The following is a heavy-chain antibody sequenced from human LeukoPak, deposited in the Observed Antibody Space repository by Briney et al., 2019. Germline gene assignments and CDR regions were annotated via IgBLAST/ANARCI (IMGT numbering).Heavy chain of an antibody. V-gene: IGHV4-31*03. D-gene: IGHD6-6*01. CDR1: GGSFSSCGYY. CDR2: IYQSGST. Sequence: SETLSLTCTVSGGSFSSCGYYWIWIRQHPGKGLEWIGYIYQSGSTYYNPSLKSRVTISVDTSKNQFSLKLSSVTAADTAVYYCARDSSSSPYGMDVWGQGTTVTVSS. CDR3: ARDSSSSPYGMDV. J-gene: IGHJ6*02.